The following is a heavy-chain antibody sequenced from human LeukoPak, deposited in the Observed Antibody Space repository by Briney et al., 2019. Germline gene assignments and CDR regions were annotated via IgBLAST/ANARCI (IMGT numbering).Heavy chain of an antibody. V-gene: IGHV3-23*01. D-gene: IGHD1-7*01. CDR2: ISGSGGST. J-gene: IGHJ4*02. CDR3: ASRSTSEGNYCLIDY. CDR1: GFTFSSYA. Sequence: GGSLRLSCAASGFTFSSYAMSWVRQAPGKGLEWVSAISGSGGSTYFADSVKGWFTISRDNSKNTLYLQMNSLRVEDTAVYYCASRSTSEGNYCLIDYWGQGTLVTVSS.